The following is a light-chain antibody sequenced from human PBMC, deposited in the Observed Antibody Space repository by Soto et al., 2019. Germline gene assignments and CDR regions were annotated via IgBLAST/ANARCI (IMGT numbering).Light chain of an antibody. Sequence: EIVLTQSPGTLSLSPGERATLSCRASQTVSSSFLAWYQQKPGQAPSLLIYGASSRATGIPDRFSGSGSGTDFTLTISRLEPEDFAVYYCQQYDNSPFTFGPGTRVDV. V-gene: IGKV3-20*01. J-gene: IGKJ3*01. CDR2: GAS. CDR1: QTVSSSF. CDR3: QQYDNSPFT.